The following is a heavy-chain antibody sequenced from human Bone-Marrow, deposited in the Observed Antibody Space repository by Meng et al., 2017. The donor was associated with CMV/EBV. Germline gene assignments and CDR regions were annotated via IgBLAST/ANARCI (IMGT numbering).Heavy chain of an antibody. Sequence: SCVASDFTLNGAWMNWVRQAPGKGLEWVGRVKSASAGGAADAAAPVKGRFTVSRDDSRKTVHLQMDNLKIEDTAVYYCTTGWDQYFDFWGQGALVTVSS. CDR1: DFTLNGAW. CDR3: TTGWDQYFDF. V-gene: IGHV3-15*07. J-gene: IGHJ4*02. D-gene: IGHD1-26*01. CDR2: VKSASAGGAA.